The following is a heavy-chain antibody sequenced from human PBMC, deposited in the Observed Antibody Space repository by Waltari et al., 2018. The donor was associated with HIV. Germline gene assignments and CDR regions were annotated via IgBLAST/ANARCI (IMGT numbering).Heavy chain of an antibody. Sequence: ELQLVASGGGLVQPGGSLRLSCAASGFTFSNDEMTWVRQAPGKGLEWVSYISSSGNTIHYADSVKGRFTISRDNAKNSLYLQMNSLRAEDTAVYYCARDLGGSGWYDYYYGMDVWGQGTTVTVSS. V-gene: IGHV3-48*03. CDR1: GFTFSNDE. D-gene: IGHD6-19*01. CDR2: ISSSGNTI. CDR3: ARDLGGSGWYDYYYGMDV. J-gene: IGHJ6*02.